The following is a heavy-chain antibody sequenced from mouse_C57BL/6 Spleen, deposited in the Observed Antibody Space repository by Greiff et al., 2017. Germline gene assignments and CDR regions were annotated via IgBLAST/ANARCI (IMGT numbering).Heavy chain of an antibody. Sequence: EVQLVESGGGLVKPGGSLKLSCAASGFTFSSYAMSWVRQTPEKRLEWVATISDGGSYTYYPDNVKGRFTISRDNAKNNLYLQMSHLKSEDTAMYYCARDKTTVVHFDYWGQGTTLTVSS. CDR3: ARDKTTVVHFDY. D-gene: IGHD1-1*01. CDR2: ISDGGSYT. CDR1: GFTFSSYA. V-gene: IGHV5-4*01. J-gene: IGHJ2*01.